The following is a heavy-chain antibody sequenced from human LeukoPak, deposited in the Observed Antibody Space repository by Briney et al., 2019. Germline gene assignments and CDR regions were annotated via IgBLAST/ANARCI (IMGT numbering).Heavy chain of an antibody. CDR2: IKSKSNGGTT. J-gene: IGHJ4*02. D-gene: IGHD1-26*01. CDR1: GFSFSNAW. V-gene: IGHV3-15*01. Sequence: NPGGSLRLSCAGSGFSFSNAWLNWVRQVPGKGLEWVGLIKSKSNGGTTHYAANVKGRFTISRDDSENTLYLQMNSLETEDTGVYYCVTERSGSFDYWGQGTLVTVSS. CDR3: VTERSGSFDY.